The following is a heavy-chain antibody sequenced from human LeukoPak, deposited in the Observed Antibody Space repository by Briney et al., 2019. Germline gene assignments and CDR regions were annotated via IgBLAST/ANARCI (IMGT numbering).Heavy chain of an antibody. D-gene: IGHD6-19*01. CDR2: IYYSGST. CDR3: ARHASPVAVAGTYYFDY. V-gene: IGHV4-59*08. J-gene: IGHJ4*02. CDR1: GGSISSYY. Sequence: PSETLSLTCTVSGGSISSYYWSWIRQPPGKGLEWIGYIYYSGSTNYNPSLKSRATISVDTSKNQFSLKLSSVTAADTAVYYCARHASPVAVAGTYYFDYWGQGTLVTVSS.